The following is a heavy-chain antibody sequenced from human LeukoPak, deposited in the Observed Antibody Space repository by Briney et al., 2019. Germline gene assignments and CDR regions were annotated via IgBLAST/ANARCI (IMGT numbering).Heavy chain of an antibody. CDR3: ARVGDGYNYGPPKWFDP. V-gene: IGHV4-39*07. CDR2: IYYSGGA. J-gene: IGHJ5*02. Sequence: SETLSLTCTVSGDSLRKSTFYWVWIRQPPGKGLEWIGSIYYSGGADYNPSLQSRVTISVDTSKNEFSLKLSSVTAADTAVYYCARVGDGYNYGPPKWFDPWGQGTLVTVSS. D-gene: IGHD5-24*01. CDR1: GDSLRKSTFY.